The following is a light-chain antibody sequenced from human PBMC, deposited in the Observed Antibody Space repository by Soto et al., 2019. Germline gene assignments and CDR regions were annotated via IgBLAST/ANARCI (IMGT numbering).Light chain of an antibody. CDR2: EAS. V-gene: IGKV2D-29*01. J-gene: IGKJ1*01. Sequence: DIVLTQTPLSLSVTPGQPASISCTSSQSLLHRHARTYLYWYLQKPGQPPQILIYEASNRFPVVPDRCSGSGSGTDFTLKISRVESEDVGVYFCMQSIYLRTFGQGTKVEVK. CDR3: MQSIYLRT. CDR1: QSLLHRHARTY.